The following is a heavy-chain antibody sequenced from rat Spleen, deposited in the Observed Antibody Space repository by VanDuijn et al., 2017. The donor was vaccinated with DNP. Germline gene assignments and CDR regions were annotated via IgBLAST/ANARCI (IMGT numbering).Heavy chain of an antibody. V-gene: IGHV5-22*01. D-gene: IGHD1-4*01. Sequence: EVQLVESGGGLVQPGRSLKLSCAASGFTFSDYYMAWVRQAPTKGLEWVAYTSYDGDSNYNGDSVKGRFTISRDNEKSTLYLHMNSLRSEDMATYYCARHVLPLRVWDYWGQGVIVTVSS. J-gene: IGHJ2*01. CDR3: ARHVLPLRVWDY. CDR2: TSYDGDSN. CDR1: GFTFSDYY.